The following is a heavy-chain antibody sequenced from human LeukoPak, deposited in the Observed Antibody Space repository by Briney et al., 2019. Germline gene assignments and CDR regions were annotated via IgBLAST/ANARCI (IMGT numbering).Heavy chain of an antibody. V-gene: IGHV1-18*01. CDR1: GYTFTSYC. CDR3: ASGAYCGGDCYDAFDI. Sequence: GASVKVSCKASGYTFTSYCISWVRQAPGQGLEWMGWISAYNGNTNYAQKLQGRVTMTTETSTNTAYMELRSLRSDDTALYYCASGAYCGGDCYDAFDIWGQGTMVTVSS. D-gene: IGHD2-21*02. CDR2: ISAYNGNT. J-gene: IGHJ3*02.